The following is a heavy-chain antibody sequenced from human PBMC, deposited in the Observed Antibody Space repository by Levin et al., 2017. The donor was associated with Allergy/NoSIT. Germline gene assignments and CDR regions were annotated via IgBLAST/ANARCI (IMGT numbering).Heavy chain of an antibody. CDR2: IDWDDDK. J-gene: IGHJ6*02. CDR1: GFSLSTSGMC. D-gene: IGHD5-18*01. CDR3: ARIPYLGHSYGYYYGMDV. V-gene: IGHV2-70*16. Sequence: QTLSLTCPVSGFSLSTSGMCVRWVRQPPGKALEWLARIDWDDDKFYSKSLQTRLKRTKDTAKNQLFLTMTNMDPVDTATYYCARIPYLGHSYGYYYGMDVWGPGTTVAVSS.